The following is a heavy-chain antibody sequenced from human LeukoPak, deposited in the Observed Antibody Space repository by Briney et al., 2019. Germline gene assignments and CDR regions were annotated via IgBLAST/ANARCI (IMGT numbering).Heavy chain of an antibody. CDR1: GFTVSTNY. CDR3: ATLTTVVLDAFDI. CDR2: IYGGGST. D-gene: IGHD4-23*01. Sequence: GGSLRLSCAVSGFTVSTNYMSWVRQAPGKGLEWVSVIYGGGSTYYADSVKGRFTISRDNAKNSLYLQMNSLRAEDTAVYYCATLTTVVLDAFDIWGQGTMVTVSS. J-gene: IGHJ3*02. V-gene: IGHV3-66*01.